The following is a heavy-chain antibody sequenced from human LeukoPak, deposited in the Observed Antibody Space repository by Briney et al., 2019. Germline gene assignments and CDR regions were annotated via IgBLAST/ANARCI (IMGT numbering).Heavy chain of an antibody. J-gene: IGHJ4*02. CDR1: GGSFSTYY. V-gene: IGHV4-34*01. CDR3: ARDQWGYSNYYDY. D-gene: IGHD4-11*01. Sequence: SETLSLTCVVYGGSFSTYYWSWIRQPPGKGLEWIGEINHLGNSSYNPSLSSRINISVDTSQNQFSLRLSSVTAADTAVYYCARDQWGYSNYYDYWGQGTLVTVSS. CDR2: INHLGNS.